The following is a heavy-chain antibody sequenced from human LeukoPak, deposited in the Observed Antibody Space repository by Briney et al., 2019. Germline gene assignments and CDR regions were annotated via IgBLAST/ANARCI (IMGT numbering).Heavy chain of an antibody. D-gene: IGHD6-13*01. CDR1: GYTFTGYY. Sequence: ASVKVSCKASGYTFTGYYMHWVRQAPGQGLEWMGWINPNSGGTNYAQKFQGRVTMTRDTSISTAYMELRSLRSDDTAVYYCAREAGYSSSWGLYYYYYYMDVWGKGTTVTVSS. J-gene: IGHJ6*03. V-gene: IGHV1-2*02. CDR3: AREAGYSSSWGLYYYYYYMDV. CDR2: INPNSGGT.